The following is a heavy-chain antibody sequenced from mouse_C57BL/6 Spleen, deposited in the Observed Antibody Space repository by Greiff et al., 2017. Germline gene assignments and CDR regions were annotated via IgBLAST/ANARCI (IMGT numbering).Heavy chain of an antibody. Sequence: EVQLQESGAELVRPGASVKLSCTASGFNIKDDYMHWVKQRPEQGLEWIGWIDPENGDTEYASKFQGKATITADTSSNTAYLQLSSLTSEDTAVYYCTPHYYGSSSDYWGQGTTLTVSS. D-gene: IGHD1-1*01. CDR3: TPHYYGSSSDY. CDR1: GFNIKDDY. CDR2: IDPENGDT. J-gene: IGHJ2*01. V-gene: IGHV14-4*01.